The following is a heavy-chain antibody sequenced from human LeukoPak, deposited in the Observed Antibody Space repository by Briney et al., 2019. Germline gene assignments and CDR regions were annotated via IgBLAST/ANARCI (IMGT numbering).Heavy chain of an antibody. D-gene: IGHD6-13*01. Sequence: SETLSLTCTVSGGSISSSSYYWSWIRQPAGKGLEWIGRIYTSGSTNYNPSLKSRVTMSVDTSKNQFSLKLSSVTAADTAVYYCARDQQQLVRVGSLFHYYYYYMDVWGKGTTVTISS. CDR2: IYTSGST. J-gene: IGHJ6*03. CDR1: GGSISSSSYY. CDR3: ARDQQQLVRVGSLFHYYYYYMDV. V-gene: IGHV4-61*02.